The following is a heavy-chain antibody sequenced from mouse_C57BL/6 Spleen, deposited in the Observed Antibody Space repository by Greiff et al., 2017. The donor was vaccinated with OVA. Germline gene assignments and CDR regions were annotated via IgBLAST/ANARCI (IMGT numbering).Heavy chain of an antibody. Sequence: EVQVVESGGGLVQPGGSLSLSCAASGFTFTDYYMSWVRQPPGKALEWLGFIRNKANGYTTEYSASVKGRFTISRDNSQSILYLQLNALRAEDSATYYCARHYGYYFDYWGQGTTLTVSS. V-gene: IGHV7-3*01. D-gene: IGHD2-2*01. CDR2: IRNKANGYTT. J-gene: IGHJ2*01. CDR1: GFTFTDYY. CDR3: ARHYGYYFDY.